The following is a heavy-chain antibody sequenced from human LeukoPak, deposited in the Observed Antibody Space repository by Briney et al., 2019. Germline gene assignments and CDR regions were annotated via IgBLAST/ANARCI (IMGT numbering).Heavy chain of an antibody. Sequence: GGSLRLSCAASGFTLSRYWMNWVRQAPGKGLEWVSYISSSSSTIYYADSVKGRFTISRDNAKNSLYPQMNSLRAEDTAVYYCARPRSSGWPLYYFDYWGQGTLVTVSS. CDR2: ISSSSSTI. CDR1: GFTLSRYW. D-gene: IGHD6-19*01. CDR3: ARPRSSGWPLYYFDY. V-gene: IGHV3-48*01. J-gene: IGHJ4*02.